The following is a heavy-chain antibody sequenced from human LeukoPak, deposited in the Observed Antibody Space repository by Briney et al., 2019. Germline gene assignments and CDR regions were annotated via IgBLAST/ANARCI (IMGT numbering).Heavy chain of an antibody. V-gene: IGHV4-39*01. Sequence: SETLSLTCTVSGGSISSSSYYWGWIRQPPGKGLEWIGSIYYSGSTYYNPSLKSRVTISVDTSKNQFSLMLSSVTAADTAVYYCARAGLSLPAAIHDWFDPWGQGTLVTVSS. J-gene: IGHJ5*02. CDR3: ARAGLSLPAAIHDWFDP. CDR1: GGSISSSSYY. CDR2: IYYSGST. D-gene: IGHD2-2*01.